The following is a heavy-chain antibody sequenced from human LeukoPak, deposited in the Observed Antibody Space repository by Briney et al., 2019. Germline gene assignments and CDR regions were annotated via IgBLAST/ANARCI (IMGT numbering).Heavy chain of an antibody. CDR2: ISWNSGTI. Sequence: GGSLRLSCAASGFTFDDYAMHWVRQAPGKGLEWVAGISWNSGTIGYGDSVKGRFTISRDNAKNSLYLQMNSLRAEDMALYFCVKDKAADYYYYYMDVWGKGTTVTISS. D-gene: IGHD6-25*01. V-gene: IGHV3-9*03. CDR3: VKDKAADYYYYYMDV. J-gene: IGHJ6*03. CDR1: GFTFDDYA.